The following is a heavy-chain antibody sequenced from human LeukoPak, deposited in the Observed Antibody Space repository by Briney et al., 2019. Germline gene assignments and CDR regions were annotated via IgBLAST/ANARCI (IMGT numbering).Heavy chain of an antibody. CDR3: ARSLSGYSFDY. CDR2: TIPIFGTA. CDR1: GGTFSSYA. Sequence: GASVKVSCKASGGTFSSYAISWVRQAPGQGLEWMGGTIPIFGTANYAQKFQGRVTITTDESTSTAYMELSSLRSEDTAVYYCARSLSGYSFDYWGQGTLVTVSS. V-gene: IGHV1-69*05. D-gene: IGHD3-22*01. J-gene: IGHJ4*02.